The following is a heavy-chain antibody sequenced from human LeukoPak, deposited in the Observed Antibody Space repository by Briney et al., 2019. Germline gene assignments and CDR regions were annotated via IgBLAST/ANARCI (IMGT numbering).Heavy chain of an antibody. J-gene: IGHJ4*02. CDR1: GGSISNYY. V-gene: IGHV4-59*01. CDR3: ARYWGKYLNY. D-gene: IGHD3-16*01. Sequence: SETLSFTCTVSGGSISNYYWGWIRQPPGKGLEWIGYIYYTGSTKYNPSLKSRLTMSVDTSKNQFSLKLTSVTAADTAVYYCARYWGKYLNYWGQGTLVTVSS. CDR2: IYYTGST.